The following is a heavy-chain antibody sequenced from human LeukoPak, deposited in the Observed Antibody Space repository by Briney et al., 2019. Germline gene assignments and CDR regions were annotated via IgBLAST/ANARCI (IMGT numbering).Heavy chain of an antibody. CDR2: IIPIFGTA. J-gene: IGHJ4*02. CDR3: GTLADCSGGSCYSEPIDY. Sequence: SVKVSCKASGGTFSSYAISWVREAPGQGLEWMGRIIPIFGTANYAQKFQGRVTITTDESTSTAYMELSSLRSEDTVVYYCGTLADCSGGSCYSEPIDYWGQGTLVTVSS. CDR1: GGTFSSYA. V-gene: IGHV1-69*05. D-gene: IGHD2-15*01.